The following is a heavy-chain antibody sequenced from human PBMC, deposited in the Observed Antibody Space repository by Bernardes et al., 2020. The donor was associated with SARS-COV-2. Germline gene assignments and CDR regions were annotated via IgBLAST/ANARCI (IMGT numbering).Heavy chain of an antibody. CDR3: ARDFGGNFDY. J-gene: IGHJ4*02. CDR1: GFSVSAYW. Sequence: GSLSLSCAASGFSVSAYWMHWVRQAPGEGLVWVSRMNEDGRIVNYADSVKGRFTIYRDIADNKVYLQMNSLRADDTAVYYCARDFGGNFDYWGQGTLVTVSS. D-gene: IGHD2-15*01. V-gene: IGHV3-74*01. CDR2: MNEDGRIV.